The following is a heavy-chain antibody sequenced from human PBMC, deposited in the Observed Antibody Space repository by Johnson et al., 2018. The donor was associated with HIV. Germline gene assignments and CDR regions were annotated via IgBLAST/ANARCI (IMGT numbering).Heavy chain of an antibody. CDR3: ARGGVWFGTIEAFDI. V-gene: IGHV3-30*02. Sequence: QVQLVESGGGVAQPGGSLRLSCAASGFIFSSHGMHWVRQAPGKGLERVAFIWYDGSRQYYADSVKGRFTISRDNSKNTLYLQMNSLRAEDTAVYYCARGGVWFGTIEAFDIWGQGTLVTVSS. CDR2: IWYDGSRQ. CDR1: GFIFSSHG. D-gene: IGHD3-10*01. J-gene: IGHJ3*02.